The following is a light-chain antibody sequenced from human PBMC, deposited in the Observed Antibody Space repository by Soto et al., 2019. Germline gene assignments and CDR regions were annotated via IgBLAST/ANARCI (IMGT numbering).Light chain of an antibody. CDR1: QDISNY. V-gene: IGKV1-33*01. Sequence: DIHMSHSPCSLSASVGDRVTITCQASQDISNYLNWYQQKPGKAPKLLIYGASNLETGVPSRFSGSGSGTDFTFTISSLQPEDIATYYCQQYDNLPRTFGGGTKVDIK. CDR3: QQYDNLPRT. J-gene: IGKJ4*01. CDR2: GAS.